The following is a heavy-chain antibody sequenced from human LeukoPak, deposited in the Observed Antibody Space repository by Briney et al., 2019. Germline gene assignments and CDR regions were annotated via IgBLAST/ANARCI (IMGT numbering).Heavy chain of an antibody. Sequence: PGGSLRLSCAASGFTFSSFGMHWVRQAPGKGLEWVAIIWPDGSNEVYIESVKGRFTISRDNSKNTLYLHMNSLRGEDTAMYYCARGTNWSPLDFDHWGQGTLVTVSS. CDR3: ARGTNWSPLDFDH. CDR1: GFTFSSFG. CDR2: IWPDGSNE. D-gene: IGHD1-20*01. V-gene: IGHV3-33*01. J-gene: IGHJ4*02.